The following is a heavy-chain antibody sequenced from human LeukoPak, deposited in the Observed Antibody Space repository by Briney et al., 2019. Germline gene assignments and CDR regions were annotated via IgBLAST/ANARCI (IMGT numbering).Heavy chain of an antibody. CDR1: GFTFSSYA. J-gene: IGHJ5*02. D-gene: IGHD2-2*01. CDR2: ISSSSSTI. CDR3: ARDSIVVVPAANNWFDP. V-gene: IGHV3-48*02. Sequence: GGSLRLSCAAPGFTFSSYAMSWVRQAPGKGLEWVSYISSSSSTIYYADSVKGRFTISRDNAKNSLYLQMNSLRDEDTAVYYCARDSIVVVPAANNWFDPWGQGTLVTVSS.